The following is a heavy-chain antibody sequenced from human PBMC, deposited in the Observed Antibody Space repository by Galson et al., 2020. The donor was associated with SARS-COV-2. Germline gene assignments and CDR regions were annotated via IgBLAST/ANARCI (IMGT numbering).Heavy chain of an antibody. Sequence: GGSLRLSCAASGFTFSDYYMSWIRQAPGKGLEWLSYISSSGSLINYADSVKGRFTISRDNAKNSLYLQMNTLRADDAAIYYCVRSNHYGSGSADSWGQGTLVTVSS. CDR3: VRSNHYGSGSADS. CDR2: ISSSGSLI. D-gene: IGHD3-10*01. J-gene: IGHJ4*02. CDR1: GFTFSDYY. V-gene: IGHV3-11*01.